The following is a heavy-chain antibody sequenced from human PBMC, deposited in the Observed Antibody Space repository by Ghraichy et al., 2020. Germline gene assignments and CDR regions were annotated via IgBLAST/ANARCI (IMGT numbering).Heavy chain of an antibody. CDR3: ARHLTTVTVIDY. D-gene: IGHD4-17*01. V-gene: IGHV4-39*01. Sequence: SETLSLTCTVSGGSISSSSYYWGWIRQPPGKGLEWIGSIYYSGSTYYNPSLKSRVTISVDTSKNQFSLKLSSVTAADTAVYYCARHLTTVTVIDYWGQGTLVTVSS. CDR2: IYYSGST. J-gene: IGHJ4*02. CDR1: GGSISSSSYY.